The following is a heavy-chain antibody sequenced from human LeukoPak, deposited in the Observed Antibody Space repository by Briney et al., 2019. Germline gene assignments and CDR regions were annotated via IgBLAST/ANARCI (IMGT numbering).Heavy chain of an antibody. J-gene: IGHJ6*03. V-gene: IGHV3-7*01. Sequence: GGSLRLSCAASGFTFSRNWMNWARQAPGKGLEWVANIKQDGSEKYYVDSVKGRFTISRDNAKNSLYLQMNSLRAEDTAVYYSAREDDSGEQYVYYYYYYMDVWGKGTTVTVSS. CDR2: IKQDGSEK. CDR3: AREDDSGEQYVYYYYYYMDV. D-gene: IGHD3-10*01. CDR1: GFTFSRNW.